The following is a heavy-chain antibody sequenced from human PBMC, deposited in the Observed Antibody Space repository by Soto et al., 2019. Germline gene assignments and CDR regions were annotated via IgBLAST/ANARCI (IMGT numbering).Heavy chain of an antibody. CDR3: AQDGAN. Sequence: QVELVESGGGVVQPGRSLTLTCAAAGFTFRNYAMQWVRQAPGKGLEWVAVIWYDGSNKYYADSVKGRFTISRDNSEXXXXXXXXXXXXDDTAVYYCAQDGANWGQGXLVTVSS. J-gene: IGHJ4*02. CDR1: GFTFRNYA. V-gene: IGHV3-33*01. D-gene: IGHD2-8*01. CDR2: IWYDGSNK.